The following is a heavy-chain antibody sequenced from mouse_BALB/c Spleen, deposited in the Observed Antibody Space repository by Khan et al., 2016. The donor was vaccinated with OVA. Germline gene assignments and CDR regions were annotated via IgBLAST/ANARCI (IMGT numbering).Heavy chain of an antibody. D-gene: IGHD2-1*01. V-gene: IGHV3-2*02. CDR2: ISYSGST. J-gene: IGHJ1*01. Sequence: EVQLQESGPGLVKPSQSLSLTCTVTGYSITSDYAWNWIRQFPGNKLEWMGYISYSGSTNYNPSLKSRISLTRDTSKNQFFLQLNSVTTEDTATYDWARRAYDGNWYFDVWGAGTTVTVSS. CDR3: ARRAYDGNWYFDV. CDR1: GYSITSDYA.